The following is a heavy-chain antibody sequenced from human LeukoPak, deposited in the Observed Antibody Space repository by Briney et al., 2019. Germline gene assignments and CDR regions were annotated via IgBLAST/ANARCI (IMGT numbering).Heavy chain of an antibody. Sequence: PGGSLRLSCAASGFTFSSYGIHWVRQAPGKGLEWVALISFDGRDKHYVDSVEGRFTISRDNFDHTVSLQMDSLRTEDTAVYYCAKGVVDARIYALDVWGQGTTVTVSS. D-gene: IGHD2-15*01. V-gene: IGHV3-30*18. CDR1: GFTFSSYG. CDR3: AKGVVDARIYALDV. J-gene: IGHJ6*02. CDR2: ISFDGRDK.